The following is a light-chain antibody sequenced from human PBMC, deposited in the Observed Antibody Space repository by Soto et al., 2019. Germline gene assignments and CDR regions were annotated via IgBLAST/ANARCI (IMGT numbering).Light chain of an antibody. CDR1: QSISTW. Sequence: DIQMTQSPSTLSASVGDRVTITCRASQSISTWLAWYQQKPGKAPKLPIYDASSLESGVPSRFSGSGSGTEFTLTISSLQPDDFATYYCQRSGTFGQGTKVDI. CDR2: DAS. V-gene: IGKV1-5*01. J-gene: IGKJ1*01. CDR3: QRSGT.